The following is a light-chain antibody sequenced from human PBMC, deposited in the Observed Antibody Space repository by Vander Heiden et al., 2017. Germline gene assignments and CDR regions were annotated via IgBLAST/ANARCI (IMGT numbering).Light chain of an antibody. CDR2: AAS. CDR3: QQSYSTPYT. CDR1: QSIGIS. J-gene: IGKJ2*01. V-gene: IGKV1-39*01. Sequence: DIQMTQPPSSLSASVGDRVTITCRASQSIGISLNWYQQKPGKAPKVLIYAASSLQSGVPSRFSGSGSGTDFTLTISSLQPEDFASYYCQQSYSTPYTFGQGTKLEIK.